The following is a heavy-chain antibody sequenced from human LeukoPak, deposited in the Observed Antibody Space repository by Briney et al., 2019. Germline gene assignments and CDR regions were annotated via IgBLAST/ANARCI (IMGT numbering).Heavy chain of an antibody. V-gene: IGHV4-61*02. CDR1: GGSISSGSYY. CDR2: IYTSGST. D-gene: IGHD2-21*02. J-gene: IGHJ4*02. Sequence: SETLSLTCTVSGGSISSGSYYWSWIRQPAGKGLEWIGRIYTSGSTNYNPSLKSRVSISVGTSKNQFSLKLSSVTAADTAVYYCASSVVVTAMHYWGQGTLVTVSS. CDR3: ASSVVVTAMHY.